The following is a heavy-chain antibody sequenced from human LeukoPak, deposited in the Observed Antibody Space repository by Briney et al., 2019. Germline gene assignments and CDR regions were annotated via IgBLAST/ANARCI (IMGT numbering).Heavy chain of an antibody. D-gene: IGHD2-2*01. CDR2: IYTSGST. Sequence: SETLSLTCAVYGGSFSSYYWSWIRQPAGKGLEWIGRIYTSGSTNYNPSLKSRVTMSVDTSKNQFSLKLSSVTAADTAVYYCAREGTPHCSSTSCFINWFDPWGQGTLVTVSS. J-gene: IGHJ5*02. V-gene: IGHV4-59*10. CDR3: AREGTPHCSSTSCFINWFDP. CDR1: GGSFSSYY.